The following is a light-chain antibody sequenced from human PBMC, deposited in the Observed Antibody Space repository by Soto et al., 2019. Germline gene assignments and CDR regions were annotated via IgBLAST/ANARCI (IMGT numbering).Light chain of an antibody. CDR1: QSVGSN. CDR3: QQANSFPQT. V-gene: IGKV3-15*01. J-gene: IGKJ5*01. CDR2: DAS. Sequence: PGERAIFSCRASQSVGSNIAWYQQKPGQSPRLLVYDASTRATAIPARFSGSGSGTEFTLTINTLQPEDFATYYCQQANSFPQTFGQGTRLEIK.